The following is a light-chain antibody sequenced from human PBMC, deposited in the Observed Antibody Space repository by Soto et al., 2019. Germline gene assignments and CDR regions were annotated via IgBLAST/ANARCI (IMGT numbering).Light chain of an antibody. CDR2: EVS. CDR1: SSDTAGYNY. CDR3: SSYAGSNNLYV. Sequence: QSALTQPASVSGSPGQSITISCTGTSSDTAGYNYVSWYQQHPGKAPKLMIYEVSNRPSGVSNRFSGSQSGNTASLTVSGLQAEDEADYYCSSYAGSNNLYVFGTGTKVTVL. J-gene: IGLJ1*01. V-gene: IGLV2-14*01.